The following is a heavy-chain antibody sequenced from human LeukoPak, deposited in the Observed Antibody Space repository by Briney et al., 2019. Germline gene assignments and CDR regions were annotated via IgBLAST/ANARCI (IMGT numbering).Heavy chain of an antibody. V-gene: IGHV1-18*01. CDR2: TSAYNDHT. CDR3: ARDLGYCSGSTCYRNWFDP. CDR1: GYTFTSSG. Sequence: GASVKVSCKASGYTFTSSGISWVRQAPGQGLEWMGWTSAYNDHTNYAQKFQGRVTMTTDTSTSTAYMELRGLRSDDTGVHYCARDLGYCSGSTCYRNWFDPWGQGTLVTVSS. J-gene: IGHJ5*02. D-gene: IGHD2-15*01.